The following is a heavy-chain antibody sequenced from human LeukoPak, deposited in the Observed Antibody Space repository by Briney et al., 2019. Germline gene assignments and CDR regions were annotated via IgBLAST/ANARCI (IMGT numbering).Heavy chain of an antibody. CDR1: GYSFTSYW. D-gene: IGHD3-16*02. CDR3: ARSDKYDYVWGSYRYTADY. Sequence: GESLKISCKGSGYSFTSYWIGWVRQMPGKGLEWMGIINPGDSDTRYSPSFQGQVTISADKSISTAYLQWSSLKASDTDMYYCARSDKYDYVWGSYRYTADYWGQGTLVTVSS. V-gene: IGHV5-51*01. J-gene: IGHJ4*02. CDR2: INPGDSDT.